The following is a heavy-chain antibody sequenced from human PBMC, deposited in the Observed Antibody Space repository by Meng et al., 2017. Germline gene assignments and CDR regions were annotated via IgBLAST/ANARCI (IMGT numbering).Heavy chain of an antibody. CDR3: ARTRGDYYFDY. J-gene: IGHJ4*02. V-gene: IGHV4-61*01. Sequence: AQLQWAGPGLVRPSETLSLTCTVAGDSVTVGSNYWSWIRQPPGKGLEWIGYIDYGGSTSYNPSLRSRVTISVDTSNNQFSLKLSSVTAADTAVFYCARTRGDYYFDYWGQGTLVTVSS. CDR2: IDYGGST. D-gene: IGHD3-16*01. CDR1: GDSVTVGSNY.